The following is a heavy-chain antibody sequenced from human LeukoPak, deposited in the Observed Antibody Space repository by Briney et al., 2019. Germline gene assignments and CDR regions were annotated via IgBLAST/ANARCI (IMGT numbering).Heavy chain of an antibody. Sequence: PSETLSLTCGVSGGSISNTNWWNWVRQPPGQGLEWIGEISLSGLTNYNPSLKSRVTVSLDKSKNHLSLNLTSVTAADTAVYYCSRENGAFSPFGYWGQGTLVTVPS. J-gene: IGHJ4*02. D-gene: IGHD2-8*01. CDR1: GGSISNTNW. CDR2: ISLSGLT. V-gene: IGHV4-4*02. CDR3: SRENGAFSPFGY.